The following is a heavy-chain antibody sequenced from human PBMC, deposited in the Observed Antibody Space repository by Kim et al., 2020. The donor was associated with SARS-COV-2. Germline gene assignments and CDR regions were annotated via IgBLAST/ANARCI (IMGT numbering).Heavy chain of an antibody. J-gene: IGHJ4*02. V-gene: IGHV3-73*01. D-gene: IGHD3-16*01. CDR3: TRHGAY. Sequence: KANSYATAYAASVKGRLTISRDDSKNTAYLQMNSLKTEDTAVYYCTRHGAYWGQGTLVTVSS. CDR2: KANSYAT.